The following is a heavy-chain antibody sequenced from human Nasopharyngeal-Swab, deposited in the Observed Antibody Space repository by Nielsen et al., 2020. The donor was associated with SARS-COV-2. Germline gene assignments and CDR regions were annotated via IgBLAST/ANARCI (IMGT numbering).Heavy chain of an antibody. CDR2: INPSGGNT. Sequence: GGSLRLSCAASGFLFSTYGMNWVRQAPGKGLEWVSSINPSGGNTYYADSVKGRFTISRDNSKTTLYLHMNSLRAEDTAVYYCAKGDYGVSSKLDYWGQGTLVTVSS. D-gene: IGHD4/OR15-4a*01. CDR1: GFLFSTYG. V-gene: IGHV3-23*01. CDR3: AKGDYGVSSKLDY. J-gene: IGHJ4*02.